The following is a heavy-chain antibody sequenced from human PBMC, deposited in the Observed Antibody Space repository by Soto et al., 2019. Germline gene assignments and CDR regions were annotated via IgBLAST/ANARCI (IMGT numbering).Heavy chain of an antibody. V-gene: IGHV1-3*01. D-gene: IGHD1-26*01. CDR2: INAGNGNT. Sequence: QVQLVQSGAEVKKPGASVKVSCKASGYTFTSYAMHWVRQAPGQRLEWMGWINAGNGNTKYSQKFQGRVTITSDTXASTAYMELSSLRTEDTAVYYCARRYSGPFNGFDPMGQGTLVTVSS. CDR3: ARRYSGPFNGFDP. CDR1: GYTFTSYA. J-gene: IGHJ5*02.